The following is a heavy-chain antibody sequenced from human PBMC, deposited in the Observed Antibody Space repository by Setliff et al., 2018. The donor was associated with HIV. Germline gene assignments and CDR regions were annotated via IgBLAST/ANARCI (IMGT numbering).Heavy chain of an antibody. J-gene: IGHJ4*02. Sequence: GGSLRLSCADAGFTFSSYWMHWVRQAPGKGLVWVSRINSDGSTTSYADSVKGRFTISRDNAKNTLYLRMNSLRAEDTAVYYCARGIVHLPYYFDYWGQGTLVTVSS. CDR3: ARGIVHLPYYFDY. CDR2: INSDGSTT. V-gene: IGHV3-74*01. D-gene: IGHD3-16*02. CDR1: GFTFSSYW.